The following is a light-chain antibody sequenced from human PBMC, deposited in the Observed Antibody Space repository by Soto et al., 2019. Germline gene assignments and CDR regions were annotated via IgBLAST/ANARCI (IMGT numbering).Light chain of an antibody. CDR3: SSYTSMRTLDV. Sequence: QSALTQPASVSGSPGQSITVSCTGTSRDIGGYNYVSWYQQHPGKAPKPMAYEVTNRPSGVSDRFSGSKSGNTASLTISGLQADDEGYYYCSSYTSMRTLDVFGTGTKLTVL. CDR2: EVT. J-gene: IGLJ1*01. CDR1: SRDIGGYNY. V-gene: IGLV2-14*01.